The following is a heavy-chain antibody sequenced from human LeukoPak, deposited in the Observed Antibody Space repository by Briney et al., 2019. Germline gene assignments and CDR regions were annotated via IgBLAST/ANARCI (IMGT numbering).Heavy chain of an antibody. J-gene: IGHJ4*02. Sequence: GGSLRLSCAASGFSFSHAWMSWVRQAPGKGLEWVGRIISKTAGGTTDYAAPVKGRFTISRDDSGSTLYLQMSSLKTEDTAVYYCITDASSGSYWGQGTLVTVSS. V-gene: IGHV3-15*01. CDR1: GFSFSHAW. CDR3: ITDASSGSY. D-gene: IGHD3-10*01. CDR2: IISKTAGGTT.